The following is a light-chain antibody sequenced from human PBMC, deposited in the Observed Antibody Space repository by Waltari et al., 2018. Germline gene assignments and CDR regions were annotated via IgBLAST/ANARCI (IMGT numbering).Light chain of an antibody. J-gene: IGLJ7*01. V-gene: IGLV1-51*02. CDR3: GTWDSSLSGAV. CDR1: HSNIGNNY. CDR2: EGM. Sequence: QSVLTQPPSVSAAPGQRVTISCSGGHSNIGNNYVSWYRQFPGTAPKLLIYEGMGRPSGVPGRVSGSKSGTSATLDITGLQAGDEADYYCGTWDSSLSGAVFGGGTHLTVL.